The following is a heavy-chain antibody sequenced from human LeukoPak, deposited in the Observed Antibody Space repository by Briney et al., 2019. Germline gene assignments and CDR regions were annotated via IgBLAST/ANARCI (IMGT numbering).Heavy chain of an antibody. CDR2: ISTYNGNT. CDR3: ARGPYYYGAGSYFDD. Sequence: GAAVKVSRKSSGYTFTCYGISWVRQAPGQGLEWMGWISTYNGNTNYAQKLLSRVTMTTDTSTSTAYMELRSLRSDDTAVYYCARGPYYYGAGSYFDDWGQGTLVTVSS. J-gene: IGHJ4*02. D-gene: IGHD3-10*01. V-gene: IGHV1-18*01. CDR1: GYTFTCYG.